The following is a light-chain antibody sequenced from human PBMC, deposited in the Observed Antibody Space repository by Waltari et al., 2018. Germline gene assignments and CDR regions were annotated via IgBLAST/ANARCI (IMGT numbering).Light chain of an antibody. J-gene: IGLJ3*02. Sequence: QSVLSQPPSASGTPGQRVTITCAGRASNIGENVVNWYHQVPGRAPKLLIYRSDLRPAGVPARFSASKSGTSASLAISGLQSEDEADYYCATWDERPSGHWVFGGGTKVTVL. CDR2: RSD. CDR1: ASNIGENV. CDR3: ATWDERPSGHWV. V-gene: IGLV1-44*01.